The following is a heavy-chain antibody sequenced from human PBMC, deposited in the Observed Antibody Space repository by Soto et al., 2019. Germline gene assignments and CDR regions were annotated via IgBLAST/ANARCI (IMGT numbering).Heavy chain of an antibody. CDR2: ISYDGSNK. D-gene: IGHD3-10*01. Sequence: QVQLVESGGGVVQPGRSLRLSCAASGFTFSSYGMHWVRQAPGKGLEWVAVISYDGSNKYYADSVKGRFTISRDNSKTTLYLQMNSLRAEDTAVYYCAKEELKLWFGELLSLEAFDIWGQGTMVTVSS. J-gene: IGHJ3*02. V-gene: IGHV3-30*18. CDR1: GFTFSSYG. CDR3: AKEELKLWFGELLSLEAFDI.